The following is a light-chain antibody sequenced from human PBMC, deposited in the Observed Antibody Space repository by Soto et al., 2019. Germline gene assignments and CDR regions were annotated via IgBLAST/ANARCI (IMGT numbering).Light chain of an antibody. J-gene: IGLJ2*01. CDR1: TGDVGYSNY. Sequence: QSALTQPRSVSASPGQSVTISCTVTTGDVGYSNYVSWYQHHPGKAPKLMIYDVSERPSGVPDRFSGSKSGNAASLTISGLQADDEADYYCCSYGRSSVVFDGGTKL. CDR2: DVS. V-gene: IGLV2-11*01. CDR3: CSYGRSSVV.